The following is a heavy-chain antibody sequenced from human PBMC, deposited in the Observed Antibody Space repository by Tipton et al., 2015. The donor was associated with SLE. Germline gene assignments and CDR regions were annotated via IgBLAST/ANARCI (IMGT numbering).Heavy chain of an antibody. CDR3: ARGWSLDWAPFGF. J-gene: IGHJ4*02. D-gene: IGHD3-9*01. CDR2: IYYSGST. V-gene: IGHV4-59*12. Sequence: TLSLTCTVSGGSISSYYWSWIRQPPGKGLEWIGYIYYSGSTYYNPSLNSRLTISLDTSKNQFSLNLTSVTAADTAVYYCARGWSLDWAPFGFWGQGTLVTVSS. CDR1: GGSISSYY.